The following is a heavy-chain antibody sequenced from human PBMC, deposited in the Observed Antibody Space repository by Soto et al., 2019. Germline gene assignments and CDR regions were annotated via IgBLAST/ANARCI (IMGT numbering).Heavy chain of an antibody. D-gene: IGHD5-18*01. CDR2: MNPNSGNT. CDR1: GYTFTSYD. CDR3: ARGDTAMVWYYYYYGMDV. J-gene: IGHJ6*02. V-gene: IGHV1-8*01. Sequence: QVQLVQSGAEVKKPGASVKVSCKASGYTFTSYDINWVRQATGQGLEWMGWMNPNSGNTGYAQKFQGRVTMTRNTSISTAYMELSSLRSEDTAVYYCARGDTAMVWYYYYYGMDVWGQGTTVTVSS.